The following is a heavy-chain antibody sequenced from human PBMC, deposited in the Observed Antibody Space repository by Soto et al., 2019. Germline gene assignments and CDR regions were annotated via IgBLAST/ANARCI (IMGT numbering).Heavy chain of an antibody. D-gene: IGHD3-22*01. CDR2: ISSSSSYI. V-gene: IGHV3-21*01. Sequence: GGSLRLSCAASGFTFSSYSMNWVRQAPGKGLEWVSSISSSSSYIYYADSVKGRFTISRDNAKNSLYLQMNSLRAEDTAVYYCASFGYDSSGYYWIDYWGKGTLVTVSS. CDR1: GFTFSSYS. J-gene: IGHJ4*02. CDR3: ASFGYDSSGYYWIDY.